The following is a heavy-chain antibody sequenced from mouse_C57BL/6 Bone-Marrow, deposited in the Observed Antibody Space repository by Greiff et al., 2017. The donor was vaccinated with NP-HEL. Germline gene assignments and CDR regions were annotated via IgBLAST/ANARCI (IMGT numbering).Heavy chain of an antibody. CDR3: ARDNWDWYFDV. J-gene: IGHJ1*03. D-gene: IGHD4-1*01. CDR1: GFTFSDFY. Sequence: EVKLMESGGGLVQSGRSLRLSCATSGFTFSDFYMEWVRQAPGKGLEWIAASRNKANDYTTEYSASVKGRFIVSRDTTQSILYLQMNALRAEDTAIYYYARDNWDWYFDVWGTGTTVTVSS. CDR2: SRNKANDYTT. V-gene: IGHV7-1*01.